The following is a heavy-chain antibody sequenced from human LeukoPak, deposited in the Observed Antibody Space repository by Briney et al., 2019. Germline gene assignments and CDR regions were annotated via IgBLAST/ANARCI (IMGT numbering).Heavy chain of an antibody. CDR3: AKGDGIVVVPAAIGPDY. D-gene: IGHD2-2*01. V-gene: IGHV3-48*03. CDR2: ISSSGSTI. CDR1: GFTFSSYE. J-gene: IGHJ4*02. Sequence: DPGGSLRLSCAASGFTFSSYEMNWVRQAPGKGLEWVSYISSSGSTIYYADSVKGRFTISRDNAKNSLYLQMNSLRAEDTAVYYCAKGDGIVVVPAAIGPDYWGQGTLVTVSS.